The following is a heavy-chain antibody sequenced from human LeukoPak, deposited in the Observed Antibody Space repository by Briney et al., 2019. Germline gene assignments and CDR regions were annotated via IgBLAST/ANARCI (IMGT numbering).Heavy chain of an antibody. CDR3: ARELRSYYDSSGYINWFDP. Sequence: SETLSLTCAVSGGSISSGGYSWSWIRQPPGKGLEWIGYIYYSGSTYYNPSLKSRVTISVDTSKNQFSLKLSSVTAADTAVYYCARELRSYYDSSGYINWFDPWGQGTLVTVSS. D-gene: IGHD3-22*01. V-gene: IGHV4-31*11. CDR2: IYYSGST. J-gene: IGHJ5*02. CDR1: GGSISSGGYS.